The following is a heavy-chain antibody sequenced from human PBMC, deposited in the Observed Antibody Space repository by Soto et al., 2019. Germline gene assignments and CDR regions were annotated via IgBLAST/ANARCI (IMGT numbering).Heavy chain of an antibody. V-gene: IGHV2-5*02. Sequence: QINLKESGHTLVRPTQTLTLTCTFSGLSLSTSGVGVGWISQPPGKALEWLALIYWDDDKRYRPSLKSRLTITKDTSKNQVVLTMTNMDPVDTATYYCAHSRCGGDCLQSYSSHYYYGMDVWGQGTTVTVSS. CDR2: IYWDDDK. D-gene: IGHD2-21*02. J-gene: IGHJ6*02. CDR1: GLSLSTSGVG. CDR3: AHSRCGGDCLQSYSSHYYYGMDV.